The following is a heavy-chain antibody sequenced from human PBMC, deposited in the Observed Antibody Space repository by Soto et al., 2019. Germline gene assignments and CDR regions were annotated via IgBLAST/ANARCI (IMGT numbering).Heavy chain of an antibody. D-gene: IGHD1-7*01. CDR3: ARQEMTGTGTADLGDNWFDP. CDR2: IIPIFGTA. V-gene: IGHV1-69*13. Sequence: SVKVSCKASGGTFSSYAISWVRQAPGQGLEWMGGIIPIFGTANYAQKFQGRVTITADESTSTAYMELSSLRSEDTAAYYCARQEMTGTGTADLGDNWFDPWGQGTLVTAPQ. J-gene: IGHJ5*02. CDR1: GGTFSSYA.